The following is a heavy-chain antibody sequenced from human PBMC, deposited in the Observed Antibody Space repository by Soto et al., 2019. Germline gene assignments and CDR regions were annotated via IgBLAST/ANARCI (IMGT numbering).Heavy chain of an antibody. D-gene: IGHD3-3*01. V-gene: IGHV3-66*01. CDR1: GFTVSSNY. CDR2: IYSGGST. CDR3: ARGNDFWSGSRYSYPIPSYYYMDV. J-gene: IGHJ6*03. Sequence: GGSLRLSCAASGFTVSSNYMSWVRQAPGKGLEWVSVIYSGGSTYYADSVKGRFTISRDNSKNTLYLQMNSLRAEDTAVYYCARGNDFWSGSRYSYPIPSYYYMDVWGKGTTVTVSS.